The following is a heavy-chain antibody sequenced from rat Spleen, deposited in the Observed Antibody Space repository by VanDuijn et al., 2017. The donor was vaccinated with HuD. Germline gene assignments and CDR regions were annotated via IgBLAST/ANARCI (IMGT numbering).Heavy chain of an antibody. V-gene: IGHV2S12*01. D-gene: IGHD1-6*01. CDR1: GFSLTSYH. CDR3: TGQTYTTDYYYFDY. J-gene: IGHJ2*01. CDR2: ISSGGST. Sequence: QVQLKESGPGLVQPSQTLSLTCTVSGFSLTSYHVSWVRQPPGKGLEWIVAISSGGSTYYNSALKSRLSISRDTSKSQVFLKMNSLQTEDTAIYFCTGQTYTTDYYYFDYWGQGVMVTVSS.